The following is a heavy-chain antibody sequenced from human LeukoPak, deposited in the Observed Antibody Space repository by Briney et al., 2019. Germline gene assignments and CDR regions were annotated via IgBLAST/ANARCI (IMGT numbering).Heavy chain of an antibody. CDR2: IIPIFGTA. CDR3: ARDLSGGYVGAFDI. Sequence: SVKVSCKASGGTFSSYAISWVRQAPGQGLASMGGIIPIFGTANYAQKFQGRVTITADESTSTAYMELSSLRSEDTAVYYCARDLSGGYVGAFDIWGQGTMVTVSS. J-gene: IGHJ3*02. CDR1: GGTFSSYA. V-gene: IGHV1-69*13. D-gene: IGHD5-12*01.